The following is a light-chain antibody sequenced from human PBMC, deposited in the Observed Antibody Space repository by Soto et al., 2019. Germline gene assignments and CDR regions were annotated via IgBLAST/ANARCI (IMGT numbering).Light chain of an antibody. J-gene: IGKJ5*01. CDR1: QTISTY. V-gene: IGKV3-11*01. CDR3: LQRSDWPIT. CDR2: DAS. Sequence: EIVLTQSPPTLSLSPGDSAALPCRVSQTISTYLAWYQQKPGQAPRLLIYDASTRATGIPARFSGSGSGTDFTLPISYLEPEDFAVYYCLQRSDWPITFGQGTDWRL.